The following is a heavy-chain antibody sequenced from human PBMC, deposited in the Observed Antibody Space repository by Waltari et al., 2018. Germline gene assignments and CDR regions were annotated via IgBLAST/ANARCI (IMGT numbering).Heavy chain of an antibody. V-gene: IGHV3-30*18. CDR2: ISYDGSNK. D-gene: IGHD3-16*01. CDR1: GCTFSSYG. J-gene: IGHJ5*02. CDR3: AKVTTDGGFDP. Sequence: QVQLVESGGGVIQPGRSRRLSCAASGCTFSSYGMTWVRQAPVKGLELVAVISYDGSNKFYADSVKGRFNISRDNSKNTLYLQMNSLRAEDTAVYYCAKVTTDGGFDPWGQGTLVTVSS.